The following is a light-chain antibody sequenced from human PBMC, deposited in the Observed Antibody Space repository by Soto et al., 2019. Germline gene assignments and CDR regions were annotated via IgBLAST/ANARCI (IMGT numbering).Light chain of an antibody. V-gene: IGKV3-20*01. CDR3: QQYAASLRT. CDR1: QSVSSN. CDR2: GAS. Sequence: EIVMTQSTTTLSVSPGERATLSCRASQSVSSNFAWYQQTPGQAPRLLIYGASSRATGIPDRFSGSGSATDFTLTISRLEPEDFAVYYCQQYAASLRTFGQGTMVDI. J-gene: IGKJ1*01.